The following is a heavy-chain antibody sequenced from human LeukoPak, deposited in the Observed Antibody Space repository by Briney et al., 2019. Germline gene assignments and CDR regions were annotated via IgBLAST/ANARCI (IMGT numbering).Heavy chain of an antibody. D-gene: IGHD3-3*01. CDR2: INHSGST. V-gene: IGHV4-34*01. CDR1: GGSFSCYY. Sequence: SETLSLTCAIYGGSFSCYYWSWFRQPPGKGLEWIGEINHSGSTNYNPSLKSRVTISVDTSKNQFSLKLSSVTAADTAVYYCARQGLCFLEGLSSVQRRSYNWFDRWGQGTLVTVSS. CDR3: ARQGLCFLEGLSSVQRRSYNWFDR. J-gene: IGHJ5*02.